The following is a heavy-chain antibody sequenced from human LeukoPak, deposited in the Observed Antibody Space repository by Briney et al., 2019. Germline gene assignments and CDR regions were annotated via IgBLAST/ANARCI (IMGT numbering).Heavy chain of an antibody. J-gene: IGHJ4*02. CDR1: GFTVSSNY. CDR2: IYGGGTT. Sequence: GGSLRLSCAASGFTVSSNYMSWVRQAPGKGLESVSVIYGGGTTDYADSVKGRFTISRDNSKNTLFLQMNSLRAEDTAVYYCAKASRVRFGTYYFDCWGQGTLVTVSS. V-gene: IGHV3-53*01. CDR3: AKASRVRFGTYYFDC. D-gene: IGHD3-3*01.